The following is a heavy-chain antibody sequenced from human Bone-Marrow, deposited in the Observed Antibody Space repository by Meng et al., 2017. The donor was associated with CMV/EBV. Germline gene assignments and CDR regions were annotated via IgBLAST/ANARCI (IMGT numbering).Heavy chain of an antibody. J-gene: IGHJ4*02. CDR3: ALEKGGIFVDY. D-gene: IGHD3-3*01. Sequence: GSLRLSCTVSGGSASSGSYYWSWIRQPPGKGLEWIGYIYYSGSTNYNPSLKSRVTMSVDTSKNQFSLKLSSVTAADTAVYYCALEKGGIFVDYWGQGTRVTVSS. CDR2: IYYSGST. V-gene: IGHV4-61*01. CDR1: GGSASSGSYY.